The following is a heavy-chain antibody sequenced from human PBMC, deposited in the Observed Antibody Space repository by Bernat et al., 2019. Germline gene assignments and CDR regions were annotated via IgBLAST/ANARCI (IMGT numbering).Heavy chain of an antibody. Sequence: EVQLVESGGGLVQPGGSLRLSCAASGFTVSSNYMSWVRQAPGKGLEWVSVIYSGGSTYYADSVKGRFTISRHNSKNTLYLQMNSLRAEDTAVYYCARDRGYYYGSGSYYKALYYYGMDVWGQGTTVTVSS. J-gene: IGHJ6*02. V-gene: IGHV3-53*04. CDR2: IYSGGST. D-gene: IGHD3-10*01. CDR3: ARDRGYYYGSGSYYKALYYYGMDV. CDR1: GFTVSSNY.